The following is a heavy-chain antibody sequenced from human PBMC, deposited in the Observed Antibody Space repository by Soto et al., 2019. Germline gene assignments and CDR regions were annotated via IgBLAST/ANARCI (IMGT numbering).Heavy chain of an antibody. CDR1: GGSISSYY. CDR2: IYYSGST. Sequence: SETLSLTCTVSGGSISSYYWSWIRQPPGKGLEWIGYIYYSGSTNYNPSLKSRVTISVDTSKNQFSLKLSSVTAADTAVYYCARLPHGDYLELVDYWGQGTLVTVSS. J-gene: IGHJ4*02. CDR3: ARLPHGDYLELVDY. V-gene: IGHV4-59*08. D-gene: IGHD4-17*01.